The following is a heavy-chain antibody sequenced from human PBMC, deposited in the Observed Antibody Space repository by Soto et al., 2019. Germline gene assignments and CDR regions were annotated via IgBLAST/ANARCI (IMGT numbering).Heavy chain of an antibody. J-gene: IGHJ6*02. CDR3: ARGGSAWLFGMDV. D-gene: IGHD6-13*01. Sequence: SETLSLTCTVSGGSISGGGYYWSWIRQHPGKGLEWIGCIYDTGNTYFNPSLKSRVDISIDTSNNQVSVKLSSVTAADTAIYYCARGGSAWLFGMDVWGQGTTVTVSS. CDR1: GGSISGGGYY. V-gene: IGHV4-31*03. CDR2: IYDTGNT.